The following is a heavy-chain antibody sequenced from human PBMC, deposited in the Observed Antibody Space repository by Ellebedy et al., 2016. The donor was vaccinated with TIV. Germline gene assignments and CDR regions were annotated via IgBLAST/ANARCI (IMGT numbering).Heavy chain of an antibody. CDR3: TTGGYFFDY. CDR2: IKSKPDGGTT. CDR1: GFTFSNAW. V-gene: IGHV3-15*07. Sequence: GESLKISCAGSGFTFSNAWMGWVRQAPGKGLEWVGRIKSKPDGGTTDYAAPVKGRFTVSRDDSQNTVYLQMNSLKSEDTAVYYCTTGGYFFDYWGLGTLVTVSS. J-gene: IGHJ4*02.